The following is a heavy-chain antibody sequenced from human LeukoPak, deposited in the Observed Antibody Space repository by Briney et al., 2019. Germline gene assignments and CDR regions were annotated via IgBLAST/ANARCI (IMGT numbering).Heavy chain of an antibody. CDR2: ISGSGGSI. CDR3: AKTGRSLSSSWYFSDY. D-gene: IGHD6-13*01. Sequence: GGTLRLSCAASGFTFSSYGMSWVRQAPGKGLEWVSAISGSGGSIYYADSVKGRFTISRDNSKNTLYLQMNSLRAEDTAVYYCAKTGRSLSSSWYFSDYWGQGTLVTVSP. CDR1: GFTFSSYG. V-gene: IGHV3-23*01. J-gene: IGHJ4*02.